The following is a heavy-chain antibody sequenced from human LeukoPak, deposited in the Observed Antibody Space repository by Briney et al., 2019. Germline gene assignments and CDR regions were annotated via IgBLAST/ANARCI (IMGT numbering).Heavy chain of an antibody. J-gene: IGHJ4*02. CDR1: GYSFTSYW. D-gene: IGHD5-18*01. CDR2: IYPGDSDT. CDR3: ARHRGYSYGQYYFDY. V-gene: IGHV5-51*01. Sequence: GESLKISCKGSGYSFTSYWIGWVRQMPGKDLEWMGIIYPGDSDTRYSPSFQGQVTISADKSISTAYLQWSSLKASDTAMYYCARHRGYSYGQYYFDYWGQGTLVTVSS.